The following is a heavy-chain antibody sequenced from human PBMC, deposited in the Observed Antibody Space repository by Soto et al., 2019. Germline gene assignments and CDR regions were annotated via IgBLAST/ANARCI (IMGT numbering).Heavy chain of an antibody. CDR2: ISNSGGST. D-gene: IGHD3-22*01. J-gene: IGHJ4*02. V-gene: IGHV3-23*01. CDR1: GFTFSDYA. CDR3: AKDDSSGYSVDY. Sequence: PGGSLRLSCAASGFTFSDYAMTWVRQAPGKGLEWVTAISNSGGSTYYADSVKGRFTISRDNSKNTMYLQMKSLRAEDTAIYYCAKDDSSGYSVDYWGQGTLVTVSS.